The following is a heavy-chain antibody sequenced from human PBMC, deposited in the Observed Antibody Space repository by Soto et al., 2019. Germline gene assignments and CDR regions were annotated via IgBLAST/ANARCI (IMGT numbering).Heavy chain of an antibody. D-gene: IGHD1-7*01. CDR3: ARASRVYSWNYVGAFDI. V-gene: IGHV4-34*01. CDR1: GGSFSGYY. J-gene: IGHJ3*02. Sequence: QVQLQQWGAGLLKPSETLSLTCAVYGGSFSGYYWSWIRQPPGKGLELIGEINHSGSTNYNPSLTIRTTIYVDTSKNQFSMKLSSVTAADTAVYYCARASRVYSWNYVGAFDIWGQGAMVTVSS. CDR2: INHSGST.